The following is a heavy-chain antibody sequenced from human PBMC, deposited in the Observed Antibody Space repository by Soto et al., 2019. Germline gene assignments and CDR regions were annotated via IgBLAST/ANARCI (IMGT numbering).Heavy chain of an antibody. V-gene: IGHV3-30*18. J-gene: IGHJ6*02. Sequence: GGSLRLSCAASGFTFSSYGMHWVRQAPGKGLEWVAVISYDGSNKYYADSVKGRFTISRDSSKNTLYLQMNSLRAEDTAVYYCAKDEYSSSPYYYYYYGMDVWGQGTTVTVSS. CDR1: GFTFSSYG. CDR3: AKDEYSSSPYYYYYYGMDV. D-gene: IGHD6-6*01. CDR2: ISYDGSNK.